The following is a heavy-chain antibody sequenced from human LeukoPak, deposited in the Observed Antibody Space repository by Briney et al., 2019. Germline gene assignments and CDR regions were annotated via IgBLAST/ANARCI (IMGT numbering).Heavy chain of an antibody. J-gene: IGHJ4*02. CDR1: GFIFSSYG. Sequence: GGSLRLCCVTSGFIFSSYGIHWVRQAPGKGLEWVAWHFASNKYYAESVRGRFTMSRDNSKSTLYLQMDSLRVEDTAVYYCARDLCSTTSCFDYWGQGTLVSVSS. D-gene: IGHD2-2*01. V-gene: IGHV3-33*01. CDR2: WHFASNK. CDR3: ARDLCSTTSCFDY.